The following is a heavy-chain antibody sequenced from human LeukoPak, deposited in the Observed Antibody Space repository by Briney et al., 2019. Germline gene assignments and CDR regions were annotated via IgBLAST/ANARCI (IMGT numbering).Heavy chain of an antibody. Sequence: GGSLRLSCAASGFTFRSCAMHWVRQAPGKGLEWVAVISSDANIKHYADSVKGRFTTSRDNSKNTLYLQMNSLRAEDTAVYYCAKDRGSGWSFDYWGQGTLVTVSS. V-gene: IGHV3-30*18. CDR3: AKDRGSGWSFDY. J-gene: IGHJ4*02. CDR2: ISSDANIK. CDR1: GFTFRSCA. D-gene: IGHD6-25*01.